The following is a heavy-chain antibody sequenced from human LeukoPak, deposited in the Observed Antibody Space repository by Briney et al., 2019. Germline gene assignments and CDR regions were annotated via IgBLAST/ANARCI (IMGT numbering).Heavy chain of an antibody. CDR3: ATWAFYHSLDV. J-gene: IGHJ6*02. V-gene: IGHV3-43*02. CDR1: GFTFDAYA. D-gene: IGHD1-26*01. CDR2: IDKDGGAT. Sequence: GGSLRLSCAASGFTFDAYAMHWVRQAPGKGLEWVSLIDKDGGATYYADSVKGRFTISRDNSKNSLYLRMNSLRIEDTALYYCATWAFYHSLDVWGQGTTVTVSS.